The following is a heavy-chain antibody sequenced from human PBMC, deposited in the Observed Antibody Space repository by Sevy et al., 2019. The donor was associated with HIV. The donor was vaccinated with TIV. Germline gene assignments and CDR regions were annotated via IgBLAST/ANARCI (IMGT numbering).Heavy chain of an antibody. CDR2: IYYSGST. CDR1: GGSISSYY. V-gene: IGHV4-59*01. J-gene: IGHJ5*02. CDR3: ARENKAAAGWAVGWFDP. D-gene: IGHD6-13*01. Sequence: SETLSLTCTVSGGSISSYYWSWIRQPPGKGLEWIGYIYYSGSTNYNPSLKSRVTISVDTSKNQFSLKLSSVTAADTAGYYCARENKAAAGWAVGWFDPWGQGTLVTVSS.